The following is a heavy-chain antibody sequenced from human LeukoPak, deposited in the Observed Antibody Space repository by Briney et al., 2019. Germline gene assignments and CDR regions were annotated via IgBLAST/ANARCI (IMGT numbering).Heavy chain of an antibody. D-gene: IGHD2-2*01. J-gene: IGHJ6*03. CDR1: GYAFTSHY. CDR2: INPSGGST. CDR3: ARDGVPAAPYYMDV. V-gene: IGHV1-46*01. Sequence: GASVKVSCKASGYAFTSHYIHWVRQAPGQGLEWLGIINPSGGSTSYTQKFQGRVTMTRDPSTSTVYMELSSLRSEDTAVYYCARDGVPAAPYYMDVWGKGTTVTVSS.